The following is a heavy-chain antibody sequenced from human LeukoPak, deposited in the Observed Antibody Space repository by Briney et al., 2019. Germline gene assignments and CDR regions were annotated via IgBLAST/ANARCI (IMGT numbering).Heavy chain of an antibody. CDR3: AKNGDRGAYCSGGSCYPYYYYYMDV. CDR2: ISGTGGTT. CDR1: GFTFSAYG. V-gene: IGHV3-23*01. Sequence: GGSLRLSCAASGFTFSAYGMTWVRQAPGKGLEWVSAISGTGGTTYYADSVKGRFTISRDNSKNTLYLQMNSLRAEDTAVYYCAKNGDRGAYCSGGSCYPYYYYYMDVWGKGTTVTISS. J-gene: IGHJ6*03. D-gene: IGHD2-15*01.